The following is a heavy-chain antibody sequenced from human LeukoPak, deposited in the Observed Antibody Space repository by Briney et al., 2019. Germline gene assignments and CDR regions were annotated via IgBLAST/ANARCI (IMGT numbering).Heavy chain of an antibody. CDR3: ARDNPVPYYYDSSGYSPFDY. V-gene: IGHV1-18*01. J-gene: IGHJ4*02. Sequence: ASVKVSCRASGYTFTSYGISWVRQAPGQGLEWMGWISAYNGNTNYAQKLQGRVTMTTDTSTSTAYMELRSLRSDDTAVYYCARDNPVPYYYDSSGYSPFDYWGQGTLVTVSS. D-gene: IGHD3-22*01. CDR2: ISAYNGNT. CDR1: GYTFTSYG.